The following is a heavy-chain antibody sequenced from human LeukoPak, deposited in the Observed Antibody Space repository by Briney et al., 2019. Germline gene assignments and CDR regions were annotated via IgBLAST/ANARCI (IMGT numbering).Heavy chain of an antibody. V-gene: IGHV4-31*01. J-gene: IGHJ4*02. CDR1: GGSISSGGYY. CDR3: ARGYSYGSPFDY. CDR2: IYYSGST. Sequence: SETLSLTCTVSGGSISSGGYYWSWIRRHPGKGLEWIGYIYYSGSTYYNPSLKILVTISVDMSKNQFSLKLSSVTAADTAVYYCARGYSYGSPFDYWGQGNLVTVSS. D-gene: IGHD5-18*01.